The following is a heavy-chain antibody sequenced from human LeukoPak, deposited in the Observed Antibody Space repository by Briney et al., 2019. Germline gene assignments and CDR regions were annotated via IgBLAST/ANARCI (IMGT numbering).Heavy chain of an antibody. CDR3: ASLSFYSSGWYHFQH. CDR2: IIPIFGTA. Sequence: SVKVSCRASGGTFSSYAISWVRQAPGQGLEWMGGIIPIFGTANYAQKFQGRVTITADESTSTAYMELSSLRSEDTAVYYCASLSFYSSGWYHFQHWGQGTLVTVSS. D-gene: IGHD6-19*01. J-gene: IGHJ1*01. V-gene: IGHV1-69*01. CDR1: GGTFSSYA.